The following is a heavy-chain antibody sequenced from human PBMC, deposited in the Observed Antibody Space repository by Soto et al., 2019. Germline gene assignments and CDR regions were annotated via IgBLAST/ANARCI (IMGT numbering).Heavy chain of an antibody. CDR3: ARTYSQVGGSGSYYPKPAYYYYYMDV. V-gene: IGHV4-34*01. CDR2: INHSGST. J-gene: IGHJ6*03. CDR1: GGSFSGYY. Sequence: SETLSLTCAVYGGSFSGYYWSWIRQPPGKGLEWIGEINHSGSTNYNPSLKSRVTISVDTSKNQFSLKLSSVTAADTAVYYCARTYSQVGGSGSYYPKPAYYYYYMDVWGKGTTVTVSS. D-gene: IGHD3-10*01.